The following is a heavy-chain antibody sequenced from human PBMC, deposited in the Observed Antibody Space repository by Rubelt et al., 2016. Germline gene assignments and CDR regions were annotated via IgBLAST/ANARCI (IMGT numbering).Heavy chain of an antibody. D-gene: IGHD5-18*01. CDR1: GGSISSSNW. CDR3: ARVATYSYGSERALDY. Sequence: QLQLQESGPGLVKPSETLSLTCAVSGGSISSSNWWSWVRQPPGKGLEWIGEIYHSGSTNYNPSLKGGVTISVDKSKNQFSLKLSSVTAADTAVYYCARVATYSYGSERALDYWGQGTLVTVSS. V-gene: IGHV4-4*02. J-gene: IGHJ4*02. CDR2: IYHSGST.